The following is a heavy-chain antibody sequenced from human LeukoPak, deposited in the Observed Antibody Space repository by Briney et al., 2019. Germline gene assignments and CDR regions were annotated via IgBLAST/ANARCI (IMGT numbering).Heavy chain of an antibody. Sequence: RMSGPTLVNPTQTLTLTCTFSGFSFSTSGTCVSWIRQPPGKALEWLARIDWDDDKYYSTSLKTRLTISKDTSKNQVILTMTNMDPVDTATYYCAREGGFGGGYNGFDPWGQGTLVTVSS. CDR2: IDWDDDK. D-gene: IGHD2-15*01. CDR3: AREGGFGGGYNGFDP. V-gene: IGHV2-70*11. CDR1: GFSFSTSGTC. J-gene: IGHJ5*02.